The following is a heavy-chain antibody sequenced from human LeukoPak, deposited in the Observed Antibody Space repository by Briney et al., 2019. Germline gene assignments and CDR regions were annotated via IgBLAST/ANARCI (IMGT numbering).Heavy chain of an antibody. V-gene: IGHV4-59*12. J-gene: IGHJ5*02. Sequence: PSETLSLTCTVSGGSISSYYWSWIRQPPGKGLEWIGYIYYSGSTNYNPSLKSRVTISVDTSKNQFSLKLSSVTAADTAVYYCAREGNLETYYYDSSGYTEGFDPWGQGTLVTVSS. CDR2: IYYSGST. D-gene: IGHD3-22*01. CDR3: AREGNLETYYYDSSGYTEGFDP. CDR1: GGSISSYY.